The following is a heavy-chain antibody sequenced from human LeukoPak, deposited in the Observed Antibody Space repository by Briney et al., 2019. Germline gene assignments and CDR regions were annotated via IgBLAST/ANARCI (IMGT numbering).Heavy chain of an antibody. D-gene: IGHD3-22*01. J-gene: IGHJ4*02. CDR3: ARLSSGYKTNFDY. CDR1: GGSISSYY. CDR2: IYYSGST. V-gene: IGHV4-59*08. Sequence: SETLSLTWTVSGGSISSYYWSWIRQPPGKGLEWIGYIYYSGSTNYNPSLKSRVTISVDTSKNQFSLKLSSVTAADTAVYYCARLSSGYKTNFDYWGQGTLVTVSS.